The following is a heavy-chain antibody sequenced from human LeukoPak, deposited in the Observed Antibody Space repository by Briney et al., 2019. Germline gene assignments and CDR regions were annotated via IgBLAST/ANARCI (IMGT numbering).Heavy chain of an antibody. CDR2: VSGSGDKT. CDR1: GFTFSDYY. V-gene: IGHV3-23*01. CDR3: ARDFYDSSGYYYDY. D-gene: IGHD3-22*01. J-gene: IGHJ4*02. Sequence: GGSLRLSCAASGFTFSDYYMTWIRQAPGKGLEWVSAVSGSGDKTYYADSVKGRFTISRDNSKGTLYLQMNSLGAEDTALYYCARDFYDSSGYYYDYWGQGTLVTVSS.